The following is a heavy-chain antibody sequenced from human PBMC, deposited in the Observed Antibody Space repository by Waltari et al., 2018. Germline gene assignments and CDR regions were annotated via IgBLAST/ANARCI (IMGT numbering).Heavy chain of an antibody. Sequence: EVQLVESGGGLVQPGRSLRLSCAASGFTFDDYALHWVRQAPGKCLEWVSGISWNSGSIGYADSVKGRFTISRDNAKNSLYLQMNSLRAEDTALYYCAKDPTGGLDVWGKGTTVTVSS. CDR3: AKDPTGGLDV. CDR2: ISWNSGSI. J-gene: IGHJ6*04. D-gene: IGHD3-10*01. CDR1: GFTFDDYA. V-gene: IGHV3-9*01.